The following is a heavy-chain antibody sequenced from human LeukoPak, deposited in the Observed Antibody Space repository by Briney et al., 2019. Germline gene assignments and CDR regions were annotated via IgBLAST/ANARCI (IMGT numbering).Heavy chain of an antibody. D-gene: IGHD2-2*01. CDR1: GDLIIGAPYY. CDR3: ARVVGSTSWFDS. J-gene: IGHJ5*01. V-gene: IGHV4-31*03. CDR2: SYYSGNT. Sequence: SQTLSLTCTVSGDLIIGAPYYWSWVRQHPGKGLEWIAYSYYSGNTYYNPSLKSRIGLSVDTSKNQFSLNLTSVTAADTAVYFCARVVGSTSWFDSWGQGTRVTVSS.